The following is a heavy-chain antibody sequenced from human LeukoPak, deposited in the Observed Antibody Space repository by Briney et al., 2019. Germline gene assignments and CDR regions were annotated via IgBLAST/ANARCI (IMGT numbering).Heavy chain of an antibody. CDR2: ISGSGGST. V-gene: IGHV3-23*01. CDR1: GFTFSNYA. CDR3: AKDDYSYYAMDV. Sequence: PGGSLRLSCAASGFTFSNYAMGWVRQAPGKGLEWVSTISGSGGSTFYADSVKGRFTISRDNSRNTLYLQMNSLRAEDTAIYYCAKDDYSYYAMDVWGRGTTVTVSS. J-gene: IGHJ6*02.